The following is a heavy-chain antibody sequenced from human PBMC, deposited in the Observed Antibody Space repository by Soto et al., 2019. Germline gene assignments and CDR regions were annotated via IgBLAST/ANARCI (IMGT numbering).Heavy chain of an antibody. CDR3: AKNGQPPYYYYGLDV. CDR2: ISGYNGDT. Sequence: GASVKVSCKASGYTFTSYAMHWVRQATGQGLEWMGWISGYNGDTNYAQKFQDRVSMTIDTSTGTAYMELRSLTSDDTAIYYCAKNGQPPYYYYGLDVWGQGTKVTVSS. V-gene: IGHV1-18*01. D-gene: IGHD2-8*01. J-gene: IGHJ6*02. CDR1: GYTFTSYA.